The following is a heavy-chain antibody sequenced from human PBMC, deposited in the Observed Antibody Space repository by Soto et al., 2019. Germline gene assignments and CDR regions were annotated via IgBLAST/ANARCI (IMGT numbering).Heavy chain of an antibody. CDR2: ISAYNGNT. CDR3: ARDAYSNPDNDFDY. V-gene: IGHV1-18*01. Sequence: GASVKVSCKASGYTFTSYGISWVRQAPGQGLEWMGWISAYNGNTNYAQKLQGRVTMTTNTSTSTAYMELRSLRSDDTAVYYCARDAYSNPDNDFDYWGQGTLVTVSS. D-gene: IGHD4-4*01. J-gene: IGHJ4*02. CDR1: GYTFTSYG.